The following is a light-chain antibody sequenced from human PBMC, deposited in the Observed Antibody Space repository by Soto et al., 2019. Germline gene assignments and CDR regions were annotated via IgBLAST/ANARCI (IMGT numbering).Light chain of an antibody. J-gene: IGLJ1*01. Sequence: QYALTQPASVSGSPGQSITISCTGTSSDVGGYNYFSWYQQHPGKAPKLMIYDVSNRPSGVSNRFSGSKSGNTASLTISGLQAEDEADYYCSSYTSSSTYVFGTGAKLTVL. V-gene: IGLV2-14*01. CDR2: DVS. CDR3: SSYTSSSTYV. CDR1: SSDVGGYNY.